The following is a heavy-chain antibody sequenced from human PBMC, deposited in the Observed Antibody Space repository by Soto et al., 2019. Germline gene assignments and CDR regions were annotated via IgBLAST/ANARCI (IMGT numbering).Heavy chain of an antibody. CDR1: GDPFTTYP. Sequence: QVQLVQSGAAVKTPGSSVKVSCKASGDPFTTYPINWVRQSPGQGLEWMGGIVPILGAGNYAQKFQGRVTITADRSTTTAYLDLRSLRSDDTAVYYCAREGEGIPAHRYWGQGTLVTVSS. V-gene: IGHV1-69*06. CDR2: IVPILGAG. D-gene: IGHD3-16*01. J-gene: IGHJ4*02. CDR3: AREGEGIPAHRY.